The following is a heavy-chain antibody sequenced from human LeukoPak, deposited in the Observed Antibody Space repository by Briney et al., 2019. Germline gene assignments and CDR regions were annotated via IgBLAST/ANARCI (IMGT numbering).Heavy chain of an antibody. V-gene: IGHV1-2*06. CDR1: GYTFTGYY. J-gene: IGHJ6*02. CDR2: INPNSGGT. D-gene: IGHD2-2*01. CDR3: ARDPYCSSTSCSDV. Sequence: ASVKVSCKASGYTFTGYYMHWVRQAPGQGLEWMGRINPNSGGTNYAQKFQGRVTVTRDTSISTAYMELSRLRSDDTAVYYCARDPYCSSTSCSDVWGQGTTVTVSS.